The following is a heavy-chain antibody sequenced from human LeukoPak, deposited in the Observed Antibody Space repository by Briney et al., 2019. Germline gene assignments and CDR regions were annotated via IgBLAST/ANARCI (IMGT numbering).Heavy chain of an antibody. V-gene: IGHV4-34*01. CDR2: INHSGST. CDR1: GGSFSGYY. Sequence: SKTLSLTCAVYGGSFSGYYWSWIRQPPGKGLEWIGEINHSGSTNYNPSLKSRVTISVDTSKNQFPLKLSSVTAADTAVYYCARGPSSIAARPSLGFASGGRGTLVTVSS. D-gene: IGHD6-6*01. CDR3: ARGPSSIAARPSLGFAS. J-gene: IGHJ4*02.